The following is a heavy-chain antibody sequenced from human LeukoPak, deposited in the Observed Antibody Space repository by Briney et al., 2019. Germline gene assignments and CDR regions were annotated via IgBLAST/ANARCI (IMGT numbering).Heavy chain of an antibody. D-gene: IGHD6-6*01. J-gene: IGHJ4*02. Sequence: PGRSLRLSCAASGFTFSNQWMGWVRQAPGKGLEWVANIKEDGSAKNYVDSVKGRFTISRDNAKNSLSLQMNSLRAEDTAIYYRVSQYSTSSNYWGQGTLVTVSS. CDR1: GFTFSNQW. CDR3: VSQYSTSSNY. V-gene: IGHV3-7*05. CDR2: IKEDGSAK.